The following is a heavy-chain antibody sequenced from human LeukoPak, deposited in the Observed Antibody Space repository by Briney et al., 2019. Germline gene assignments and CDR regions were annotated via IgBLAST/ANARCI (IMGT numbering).Heavy chain of an antibody. D-gene: IGHD2-15*01. CDR2: IIPIFGTA. CDR1: GGSFSSEA. CDR3: GRKAGDCGGGSCYSIDY. Sequence: SVKVSCKAFGGSFSSEAISWVRQAPGQGLEWMGGIIPIFGTANYAQKFQGRVTNTTDESTSTAYMEVSSLRSEDTAVYYCGRKAGDCGGGSCYSIDYWGQGTLVTVSS. V-gene: IGHV1-69*05. J-gene: IGHJ4*02.